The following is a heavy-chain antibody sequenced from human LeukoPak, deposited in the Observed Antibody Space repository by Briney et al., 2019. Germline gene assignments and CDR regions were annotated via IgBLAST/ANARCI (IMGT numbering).Heavy chain of an antibody. CDR1: GFTFSSYS. V-gene: IGHV3-7*01. Sequence: GGSLRLSCAASGFTFSSYSMNWVRQAPGKGLEWVANIKQDGSEKYYVDSVKGRFTISRDNAKNSLYLQMNSLRAEDTAVYYCARGEYGSGSYHIDYWGQGTLVTVSS. CDR3: ARGEYGSGSYHIDY. CDR2: IKQDGSEK. D-gene: IGHD3-10*01. J-gene: IGHJ4*02.